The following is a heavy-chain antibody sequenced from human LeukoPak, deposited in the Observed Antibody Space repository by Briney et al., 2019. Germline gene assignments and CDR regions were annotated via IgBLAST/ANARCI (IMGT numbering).Heavy chain of an antibody. CDR1: GGSVSSSSYY. V-gene: IGHV4-39*01. CDR2: VYYSGST. CDR3: ARHQSYGSGTYYAPFDN. Sequence: SETLSLTCTVSGGSVSSSSYYWGWIRQPPMKGLEWIGGVYYSGSTEYNLSLKSRVTISVDTSRNQFSLKLSSVTAADTAVYYCARHQSYGSGTYYAPFDNWGQGILVTVSS. D-gene: IGHD3-10*01. J-gene: IGHJ4*02.